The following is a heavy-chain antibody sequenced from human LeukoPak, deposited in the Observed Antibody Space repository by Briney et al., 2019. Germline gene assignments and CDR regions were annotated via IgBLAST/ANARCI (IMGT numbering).Heavy chain of an antibody. J-gene: IGHJ4*02. CDR3: ARLPTLVAPGY. CDR1: GFTLSSYG. V-gene: IGHV3-48*04. CDR2: ISSSSSTI. D-gene: IGHD5-12*01. Sequence: PGGSLRLSCAASGFTLSSYGMHWVRQAPGKGLEWVSYISSSSSTIYYADSVKGRFTISRDNAKNSLYLQMNSLRAEDTAVYYCARLPTLVAPGYWGQGTLVTVSS.